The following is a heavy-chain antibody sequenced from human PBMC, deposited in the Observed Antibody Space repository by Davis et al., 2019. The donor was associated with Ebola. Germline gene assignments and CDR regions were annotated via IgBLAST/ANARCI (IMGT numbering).Heavy chain of an antibody. Sequence: MPSETLSLTCAVYGGSFSGYYWSWIRQPPGKGLEWIGEINHSGSINYNPSLKSRVTISVDTSKNQFSLKLSSVTAADTAVYYCARLRGEAGKIARYYFDYWGQGNLVTVSS. D-gene: IGHD6-13*01. CDR1: GGSFSGYY. V-gene: IGHV4-34*01. CDR2: INHSGSI. J-gene: IGHJ4*02. CDR3: ARLRGEAGKIARYYFDY.